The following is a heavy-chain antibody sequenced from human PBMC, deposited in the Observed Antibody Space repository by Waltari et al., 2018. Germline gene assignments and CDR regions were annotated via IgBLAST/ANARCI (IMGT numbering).Heavy chain of an antibody. V-gene: IGHV4-31*03. CDR3: ARTYSSGYYYYMDV. Sequence: QVQLQESGPGLVKPSQTLSLTCTVSGGSISSGGYYWSWNRQHPGKGLEWIGYIYYSGSTYYNPSLKSRVTISVDTSKNQFSLKLSSVTAADTAVYYCARTYSSGYYYYMDVWGKGTTVTVSS. D-gene: IGHD6-19*01. CDR1: GGSISSGGYY. CDR2: IYYSGST. J-gene: IGHJ6*03.